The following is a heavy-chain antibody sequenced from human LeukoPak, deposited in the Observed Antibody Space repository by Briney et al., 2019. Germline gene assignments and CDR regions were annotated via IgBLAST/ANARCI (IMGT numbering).Heavy chain of an antibody. Sequence: TSETLSLTCAVYGGSFSAYYWSWIRRPPGKGLEWIGEINHSGSTNYNPSLKSRVTISVDTSKNQFSLKLSSVTAADTAVYYCARLRYFGGPTSSYYYYYMDVWGTGTTVTVSS. CDR3: ARLRYFGGPTSSYYYYYMDV. V-gene: IGHV4-34*01. CDR1: GGSFSAYY. J-gene: IGHJ6*03. CDR2: INHSGST. D-gene: IGHD3-9*01.